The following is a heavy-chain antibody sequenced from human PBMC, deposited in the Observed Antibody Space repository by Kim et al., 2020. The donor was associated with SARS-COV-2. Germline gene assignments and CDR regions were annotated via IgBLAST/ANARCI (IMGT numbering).Heavy chain of an antibody. D-gene: IGHD1-26*01. CDR1: GFTFSRYG. CDR2: ITDNGSKK. V-gene: IGHV3-33*05. CDR3: ARFSGKTIQNSYYGKHG. Sequence: GGSLRLSCAASGFTFSRYGMNWVRQAPGKGLEWFSIITDNGSKKHYIDSVKGRFTISRDNSKNTVYLQMNSLRAEDTAVYYCARFSGKTIQNSYYGKHGWGQASTVTVSS. J-gene: IGHJ6*02.